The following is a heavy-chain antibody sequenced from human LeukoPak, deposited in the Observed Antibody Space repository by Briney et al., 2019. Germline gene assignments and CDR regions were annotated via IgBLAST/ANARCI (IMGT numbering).Heavy chain of an antibody. CDR1: GGTFSSYA. D-gene: IGHD2-2*01. Sequence: SVKVSCKASGGTFSSYAISWVRQAPGQGLEWMGGIIPIFGTANYAQKFQGRVTITADKSTSTAYMELSSLRSEDTAVYYCARVPAARGGYHYYMDVWGKGTTVTVSS. CDR2: IIPIFGTA. J-gene: IGHJ6*03. V-gene: IGHV1-69*06. CDR3: ARVPAARGGYHYYMDV.